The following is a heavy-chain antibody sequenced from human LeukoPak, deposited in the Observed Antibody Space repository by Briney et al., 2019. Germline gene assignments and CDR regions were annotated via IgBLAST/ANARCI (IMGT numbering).Heavy chain of an antibody. V-gene: IGHV3-23*01. D-gene: IGHD3-3*01. CDR2: ISGSGGST. Sequence: GGSLRLSCAASGFTFSSYAMSWVRQAPGKGLERVSAISGSGGSTYYADSVKGRFTISRDNSKNTLYLQMNSLRAEDTAVYYCAKGANHDFWSGYYFDYWGQGTLVTVSS. J-gene: IGHJ4*02. CDR1: GFTFSSYA. CDR3: AKGANHDFWSGYYFDY.